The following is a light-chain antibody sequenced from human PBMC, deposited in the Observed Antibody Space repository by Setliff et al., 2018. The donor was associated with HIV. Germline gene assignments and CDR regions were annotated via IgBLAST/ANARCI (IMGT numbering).Light chain of an antibody. CDR1: SSDVGGYNY. CDR2: EVT. J-gene: IGLJ1*01. V-gene: IGLV2-8*01. Sequence: QSVLAQPPSASGSPGQSVTISCTGTSSDVGGYNYVSWFQQHPGKAPKAIIYEVTKRPSGVSNRFSASNSGNTASLTISGLQAEDEADYYCCSHAGSNTYVFGVGTKVTVL. CDR3: CSHAGSNTYV.